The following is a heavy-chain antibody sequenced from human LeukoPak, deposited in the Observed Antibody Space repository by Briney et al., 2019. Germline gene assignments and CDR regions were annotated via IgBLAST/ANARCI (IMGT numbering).Heavy chain of an antibody. CDR3: ARGRHFGSGTHYMAFYSDS. D-gene: IGHD3-10*01. Sequence: GGSLRLSCAASGFTFSTYWMSWVRQAPGKGLEWVANIKQDGSEKYYMDSVEGRFTISRDNAKNSLYLQVNSQRAEDTAVYYCARGRHFGSGTHYMAFYSDSWGQGTLVTVSS. V-gene: IGHV3-7*04. CDR1: GFTFSTYW. CDR2: IKQDGSEK. J-gene: IGHJ4*02.